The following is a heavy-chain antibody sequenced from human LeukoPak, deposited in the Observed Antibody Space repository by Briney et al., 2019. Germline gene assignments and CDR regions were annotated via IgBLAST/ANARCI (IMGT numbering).Heavy chain of an antibody. Sequence: NPSGTLSLTCTVSGGSISSSSYYWGWIRQPPGKGLEWIGSIYYSGSTYYNPSLKSRVTISVDTSKNQFSLKLSSVTAADTAVYYCARRSVVGARTFFLGYWGQGTLVTVSS. J-gene: IGHJ4*02. CDR1: GGSISSSSYY. V-gene: IGHV4-39*07. D-gene: IGHD2-15*01. CDR3: ARRSVVGARTFFLGY. CDR2: IYYSGST.